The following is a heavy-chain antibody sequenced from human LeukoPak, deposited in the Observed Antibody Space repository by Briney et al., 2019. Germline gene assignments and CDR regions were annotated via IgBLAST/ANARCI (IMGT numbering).Heavy chain of an antibody. Sequence: GGSLRLSCAAPGFAFSSYAMSWVRQAPGKGLEWVSAISPGGGSTYYADSVKGRFTISRDNSKNTLYLQMNSLRAEDTAVYYCAKALYDSSGYYVFDYYYYGMDVWGQGTTVTVSS. D-gene: IGHD3-22*01. CDR2: ISPGGGST. CDR3: AKALYDSSGYYVFDYYYYGMDV. CDR1: GFAFSSYA. V-gene: IGHV3-23*01. J-gene: IGHJ6*02.